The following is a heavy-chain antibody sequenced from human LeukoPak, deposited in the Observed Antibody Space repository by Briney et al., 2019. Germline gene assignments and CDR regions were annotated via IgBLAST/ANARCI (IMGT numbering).Heavy chain of an antibody. V-gene: IGHV3-23*01. CDR1: GFTFSSYA. J-gene: IGHJ4*02. CDR3: ARDYPPY. CDR2: ISGSGGST. Sequence: GGSLRLSCAASGFTFSSYAMSWVRQAPGKGLEWVSAISGSGGSTYYADSAKGRFTISRDNAKNTLYLQMNSLSAEDTALYFCARDYPPYLGQGTLVTVSA.